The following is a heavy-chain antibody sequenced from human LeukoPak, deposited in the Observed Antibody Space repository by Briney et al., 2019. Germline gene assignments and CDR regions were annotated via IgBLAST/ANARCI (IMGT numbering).Heavy chain of an antibody. V-gene: IGHV3-53*01. D-gene: IGHD6-13*01. CDR2: IYSGGST. Sequence: GGSLRLSCAASGFTVSSNYMSWVGQAPGKGLEWVSVIYSGGSTYYADSVKGRFTISRDNSKNTLYLQMNSLRAEDTAVYYCARGSSSSLNDAFDIWGQGTMVTVSS. CDR1: GFTVSSNY. CDR3: ARGSSSSLNDAFDI. J-gene: IGHJ3*02.